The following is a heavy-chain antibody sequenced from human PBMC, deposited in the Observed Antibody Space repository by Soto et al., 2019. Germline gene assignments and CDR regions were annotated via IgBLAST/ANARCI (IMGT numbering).Heavy chain of an antibody. CDR1: GYTVTSYD. CDR3: ARGYSGYGPFDY. Sequence: VKVSSKASGYTVTSYDINWVRQATGQGLEWMGWMSPNNANTDYAQKLQGRVTMTTDTSTSTAYMELRNLRYEDTAVYYCARGYSGYGPFDYWGQGTLVTVSS. V-gene: IGHV1-8*01. D-gene: IGHD5-12*01. J-gene: IGHJ4*02. CDR2: MSPNNANT.